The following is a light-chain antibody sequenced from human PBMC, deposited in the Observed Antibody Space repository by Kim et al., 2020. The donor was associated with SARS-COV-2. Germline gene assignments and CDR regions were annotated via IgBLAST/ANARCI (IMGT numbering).Light chain of an antibody. CDR1: KLGSKH. J-gene: IGLJ1*01. CDR2: QNN. Sequence: SVSPGQPATITCFGDKLGSKHICWYQQKAGQSPVLVIYQNNRRPPGIPGRFSGSNSGITATLTISGTQAMDEADYYCQVWDANTYVFGTGTKVTVL. CDR3: QVWDANTYV. V-gene: IGLV3-1*01.